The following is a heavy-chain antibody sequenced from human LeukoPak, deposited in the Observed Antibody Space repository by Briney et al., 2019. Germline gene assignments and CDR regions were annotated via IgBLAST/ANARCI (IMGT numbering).Heavy chain of an antibody. CDR1: GGSISSYY. D-gene: IGHD3-10*01. V-gene: IGHV4-59*01. Sequence: SETLSLTCTVSGGSISSYYWSRIRQPPGKGLEWIGYIYYSGSTNYNPSPKSRVTISVDTSKNQFSLKLSSVTAADTAVYYCARGSYISDYWGQGTLVTVSS. CDR3: ARGSYISDY. CDR2: IYYSGST. J-gene: IGHJ4*02.